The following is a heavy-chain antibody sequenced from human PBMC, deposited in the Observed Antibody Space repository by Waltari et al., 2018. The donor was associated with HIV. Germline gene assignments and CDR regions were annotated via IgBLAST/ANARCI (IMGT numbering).Heavy chain of an antibody. CDR2: INAGNGNT. CDR1: GYTFTTYA. V-gene: IGHV1-3*01. J-gene: IGHJ4*02. Sequence: QVQLVQSGAEVKKPGASVKVSCKASGYTFTTYATHWVRQAPGQRLEWMGWINAGNGNTKYSQKFQGRVTITRDTSASTAYMELSSLRSEDTAVYYCARGYCSSTSCYGDFDYWGQGTLVTVSS. CDR3: ARGYCSSTSCYGDFDY. D-gene: IGHD2-2*01.